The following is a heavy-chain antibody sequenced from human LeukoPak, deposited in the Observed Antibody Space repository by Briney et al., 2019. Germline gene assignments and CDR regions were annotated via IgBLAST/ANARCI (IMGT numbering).Heavy chain of an antibody. CDR3: ARGGEDYGDYVVY. Sequence: PSETLSLTCTVSGGSISSGDYYWSWIRQPPGKGLEWIGYIYYSGSTYYNPSLKSRVTISVDTSKNQFSLRLRSVTAADTAVYYCARGGEDYGDYVVYWGQGTLVTVSS. V-gene: IGHV4-30-4*02. CDR1: GGSISSGDYY. CDR2: IYYSGST. J-gene: IGHJ4*02. D-gene: IGHD4-17*01.